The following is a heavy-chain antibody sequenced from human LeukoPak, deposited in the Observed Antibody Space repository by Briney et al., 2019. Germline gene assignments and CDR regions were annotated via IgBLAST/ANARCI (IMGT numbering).Heavy chain of an antibody. CDR3: ARGTKSAAGRGLYYYYYGMDV. D-gene: IGHD6-13*01. J-gene: IGHJ6*02. Sequence: SVTVSCTASGGTFSSYAISWVRQAPGQGLEWMGGIIPIFGTANYAQKFQGRVTITADESTSTAYMELSSLRSEDTAVYYCARGTKSAAGRGLYYYYYGMDVWGQGTTVTVSS. V-gene: IGHV1-69*13. CDR2: IIPIFGTA. CDR1: GGTFSSYA.